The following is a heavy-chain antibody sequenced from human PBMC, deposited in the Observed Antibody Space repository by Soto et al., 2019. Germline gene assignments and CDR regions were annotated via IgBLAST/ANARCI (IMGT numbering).Heavy chain of an antibody. D-gene: IGHD3-22*01. CDR1: GFTFDDYA. J-gene: IGHJ6*02. CDR2: ISWNSGSI. Sequence: LRLSCAASGFTFDDYAMHWVRQAPGKGLEWVSGISWNSGSIGYADSVKGRFTISRDNAKNSLYLQMNSLRAEDTALYYCAKAHPKYYDSSGYYLGYGMDVWGQGTTVTVSS. V-gene: IGHV3-9*01. CDR3: AKAHPKYYDSSGYYLGYGMDV.